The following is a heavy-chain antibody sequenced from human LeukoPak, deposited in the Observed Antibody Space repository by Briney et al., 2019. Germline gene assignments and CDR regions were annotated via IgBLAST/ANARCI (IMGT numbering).Heavy chain of an antibody. J-gene: IGHJ6*03. V-gene: IGHV4-61*02. CDR3: ARAPEFLTGYYIGYNYYYYMDV. Sequence: SSETLSLTCTVSGGSISSGSYYWSWIRQPAGKGLEWIGRIYTSGSTNYNPSLKSRVTMSVDKSNNQFSLKVNSVTAADTAVYYCARAPEFLTGYYIGYNYYYYMDVWGKGTTVTISS. CDR1: GGSISSGSYY. D-gene: IGHD3-9*01. CDR2: IYTSGST.